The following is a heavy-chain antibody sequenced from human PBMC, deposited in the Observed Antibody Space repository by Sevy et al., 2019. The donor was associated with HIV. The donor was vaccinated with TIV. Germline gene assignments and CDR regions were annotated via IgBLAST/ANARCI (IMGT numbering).Heavy chain of an antibody. CDR1: GFTFSNAW. CDR2: IKSKTDGGTT. J-gene: IGHJ3*02. D-gene: IGHD3-22*01. Sequence: VGSLRLSCAASGFTFSNAWMSWVRQAPGKGLEWVGRIKSKTDGGTTDYAAPVKGRFTISRDDSKNTQYLQMNSLKTEDTAVYYCTTGSRNYYDSSGYAFDIWGQGTMVTVSS. V-gene: IGHV3-15*01. CDR3: TTGSRNYYDSSGYAFDI.